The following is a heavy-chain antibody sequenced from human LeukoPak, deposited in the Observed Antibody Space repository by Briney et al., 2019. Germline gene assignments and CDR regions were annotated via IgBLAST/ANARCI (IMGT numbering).Heavy chain of an antibody. V-gene: IGHV4-59*01. CDR3: AFWSGYPRGAFGI. D-gene: IGHD3-3*01. Sequence: PSETLSLTCTASGGSISSYYWSWIRQPPGKGLEWIGYIYYSGSTNYNPSLKSRVTISVDTSKNQFSLRLSSVTAADTAVYYCAFWSGYPRGAFGIWRQGTMVTVSS. J-gene: IGHJ3*02. CDR2: IYYSGST. CDR1: GGSISSYY.